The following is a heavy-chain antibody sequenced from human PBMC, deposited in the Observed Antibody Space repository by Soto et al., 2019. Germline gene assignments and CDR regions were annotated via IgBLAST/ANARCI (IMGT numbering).Heavy chain of an antibody. CDR2: IYHSGGA. CDR1: GDSITSGCYY. V-gene: IGHV4-31*02. CDR3: ARDYYGAGSQYYYYGMEV. J-gene: IGHJ6*02. Sequence: PXDTLSVTWTFSGDSITSGCYYLSLLRQPPGKGLEWIGYIYHSGGASYNPSLRGRAVISIDTSKNQFSLRLNAVTAADTATYYCARDYYGAGSQYYYYGMEVWGQRTTVTVSS. D-gene: IGHD3-10*01.